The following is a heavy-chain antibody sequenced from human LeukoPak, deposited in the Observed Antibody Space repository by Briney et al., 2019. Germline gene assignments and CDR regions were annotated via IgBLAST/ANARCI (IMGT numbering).Heavy chain of an antibody. Sequence: GESLKISCKGSGYSFNTYWIGWVRLMPGKGLEWLGIIYPGDSDTRYSPSFQGQVTMSADKSITTAYLQWSSLKASDTAMYYCARQLVAGGLDYWGQGTLVTVSS. V-gene: IGHV5-51*01. CDR1: GYSFNTYW. D-gene: IGHD6-19*01. CDR2: IYPGDSDT. J-gene: IGHJ4*02. CDR3: ARQLVAGGLDY.